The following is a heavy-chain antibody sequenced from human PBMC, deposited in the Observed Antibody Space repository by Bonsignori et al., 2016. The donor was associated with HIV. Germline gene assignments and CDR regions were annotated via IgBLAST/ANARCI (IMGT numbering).Heavy chain of an antibody. D-gene: IGHD6-13*01. CDR2: ISSSSRYI. CDR1: GFNFGNYS. CDR3: ARSRSRWINPNWLRP. J-gene: IGHJ5*02. Sequence: EVQLVQSGGGLVKPGGSLRLSCAASGFNFGNYSMNWVRQAPGKGLEWISYISSSSRYIYYADSVKGRFTISTDNAKTSLYLQMNSLRAEDTAVYYCARSRSRWINPNWLRPLG. V-gene: IGHV3-21*01.